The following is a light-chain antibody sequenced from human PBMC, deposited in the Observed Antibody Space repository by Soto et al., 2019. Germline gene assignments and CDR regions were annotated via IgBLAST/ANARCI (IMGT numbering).Light chain of an antibody. CDR2: AAS. CDR1: QGINSN. J-gene: IGKJ4*01. V-gene: IGKV1-9*01. Sequence: DIQLTQSPSFLSASVGDRVTITCRASQGINSNLAWYQQKPGKAPNLLIYAASTLQSGVPSRFSGSGSGTEFALTISSLQPEDFATYYCQQLNSYPLTCGGGTKVEIK. CDR3: QQLNSYPLT.